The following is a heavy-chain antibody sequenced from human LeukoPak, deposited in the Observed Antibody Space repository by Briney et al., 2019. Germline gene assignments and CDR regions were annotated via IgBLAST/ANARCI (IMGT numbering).Heavy chain of an antibody. Sequence: ASVKVSCKASGYTFTSCDINWVRQATGQGLEWMGWMNPNSGNTGYGQSFQGRITMTRDISIGTDNMELSNLTSEDTAIYYCTRGSSGRRDNWGQGTLVTVSA. CDR1: GYTFTSCD. CDR2: MNPNSGNT. CDR3: TRGSSGRRDN. J-gene: IGHJ4*02. D-gene: IGHD6-19*01. V-gene: IGHV1-8*01.